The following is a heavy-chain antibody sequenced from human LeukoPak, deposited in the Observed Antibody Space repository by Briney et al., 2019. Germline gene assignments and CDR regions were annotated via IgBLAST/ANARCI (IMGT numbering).Heavy chain of an antibody. CDR2: ISGSGGST. CDR1: GFTFSSYA. V-gene: IGHV3-23*01. D-gene: IGHD2-2*01. CDR3: VGTVPAASTQAWDY. J-gene: IGHJ4*02. Sequence: GGSLRLSCAASGFTFSSYAMSWVHQAPGKGLEWVSAISGSGGSTYYADSVKGRFTISRDNSKNTLYLQMNSLRAEDTAVYYCVGTVPAASTQAWDYWGQGTLVTVSS.